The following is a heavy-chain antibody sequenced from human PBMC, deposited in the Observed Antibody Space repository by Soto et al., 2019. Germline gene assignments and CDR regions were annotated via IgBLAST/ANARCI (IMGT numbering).Heavy chain of an antibody. CDR2: IIPIFGTA. D-gene: IGHD6-6*01. Sequence: QVQLVQSGAEVKKPGSSVKVSCKASGGTFSSYAISWVRQAPGQGLEWMGGIIPIFGTANYAQKFQGRVTMTADESTSTADMELSSLRSEDTAVYYCARDRSSPSYYYYGMDVWGQGTTVTVSS. CDR3: ARDRSSPSYYYYGMDV. V-gene: IGHV1-69*12. J-gene: IGHJ6*02. CDR1: GGTFSSYA.